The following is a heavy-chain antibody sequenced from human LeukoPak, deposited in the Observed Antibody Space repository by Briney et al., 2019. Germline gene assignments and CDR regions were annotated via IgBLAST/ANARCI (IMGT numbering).Heavy chain of an antibody. V-gene: IGHV3-9*01. Sequence: SLRLSCAASGFTFDDYAMHWVRQAPGKGLEWVSGISWNSGSIGYADSVKGRFTISRDNAKNSLYLQMNSLRAEDTAVYYCAREPTYSSSWYTSCDYWGQGTLVTVSS. CDR3: AREPTYSSSWYTSCDY. D-gene: IGHD6-13*01. CDR1: GFTFDDYA. J-gene: IGHJ4*02. CDR2: ISWNSGSI.